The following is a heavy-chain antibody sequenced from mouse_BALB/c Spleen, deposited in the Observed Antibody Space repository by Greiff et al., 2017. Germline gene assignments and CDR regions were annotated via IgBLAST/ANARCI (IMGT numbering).Heavy chain of an antibody. J-gene: IGHJ4*01. V-gene: IGHV1-80*01. D-gene: IGHD1-2*01. CDR1: GYAFSSYW. CDR2: IYPGDGDT. CDR3: AREDYYGYFIAMDY. Sequence: QVQLQQSGAELVRPGSSVKISCKASGYAFSSYWMNWVKQRPGQGLEWIGQIYPGDGDTNYNGKFKGKATLTADKSSSTAYMQLSSLTSEDSAVYYCAREDYYGYFIAMDYWGQGTSVTVSS.